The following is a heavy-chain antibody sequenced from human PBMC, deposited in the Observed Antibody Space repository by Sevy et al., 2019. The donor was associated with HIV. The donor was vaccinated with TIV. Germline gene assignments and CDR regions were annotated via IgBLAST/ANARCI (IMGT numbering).Heavy chain of an antibody. J-gene: IGHJ4*02. CDR3: ARHERVDYYDSSGYHY. V-gene: IGHV4-4*07. CDR2: IYTSGST. D-gene: IGHD3-22*01. Sequence: SESLSLTCTVSGGSISSYYWSWIRQPAGKGLERIGRIYTSGSTNYNPSLKSRVTMSVDTSKNQFSLKLSSVTAADTTVYYCARHERVDYYDSSGYHYWGQGTLVTVSS. CDR1: GGSISSYY.